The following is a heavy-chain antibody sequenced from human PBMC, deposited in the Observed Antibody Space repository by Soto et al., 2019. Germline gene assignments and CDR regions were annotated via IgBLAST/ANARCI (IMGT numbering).Heavy chain of an antibody. J-gene: IGHJ5*02. Sequence: EVQLLESGGGLVQPGGSLRLSCAASGFTLSSYGLTWVRQAPGKGLEWVSGISGSDGSIYYADSVKGRFTISRDNSKNTVYRQMNSLSVEDTAIYFCAKALPDFDGSNWFEPWGQGPLVTVSS. CDR1: GFTLSSYG. CDR3: AKALPDFDGSNWFEP. D-gene: IGHD3-9*01. V-gene: IGHV3-23*01. CDR2: ISGSDGSI.